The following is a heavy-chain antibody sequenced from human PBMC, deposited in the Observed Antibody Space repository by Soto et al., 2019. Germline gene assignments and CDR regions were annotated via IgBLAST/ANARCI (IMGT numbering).Heavy chain of an antibody. CDR2: TIPIFGTA. CDR1: GGTFSSYA. J-gene: IGHJ5*02. D-gene: IGHD2-2*02. Sequence: QVQLVQSGAEVKKPGASVKVSCKASGGTFSSYAISWVRQAPGQGLEWMGGTIPIFGTANYAQKFQGRVTITAEQSTSTADMELSSLSSEDTAVYYCARGCSSTSCYRSWFDPWGQGTLVTVST. CDR3: ARGCSSTSCYRSWFDP. V-gene: IGHV1-69*01.